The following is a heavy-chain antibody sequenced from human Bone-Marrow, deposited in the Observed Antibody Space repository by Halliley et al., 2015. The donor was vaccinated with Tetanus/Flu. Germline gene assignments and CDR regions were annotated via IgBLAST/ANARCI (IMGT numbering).Heavy chain of an antibody. CDR3: ARAVWQRLPPSPYYCAMAV. D-gene: IGHD5-12*01. Sequence: GLVKPSETLSLTCAVYGESFSGYYWNWIRQPPGKGLEWIGEINHSGSTNYNPSLKSRVTISVDTSKNQISLNLTSVTAADTAVYYCARAVWQRLPPSPYYCAMAVWGRGTTVTVSS. V-gene: IGHV4-34*01. J-gene: IGHJ6*02. CDR1: GESFSGYY. CDR2: INHSGST.